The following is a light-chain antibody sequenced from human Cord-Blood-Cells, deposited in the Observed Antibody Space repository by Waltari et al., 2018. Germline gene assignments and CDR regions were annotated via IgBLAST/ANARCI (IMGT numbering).Light chain of an antibody. CDR1: SSDVGGSNY. CDR2: DCS. Sequence: QSALTQPASVSGSPGQSITISCTGTSSDVGGSNYVSWYQQHPGKAPKLMIYDCSNRPSGVSNRFSGSKSGNTASLTISGLQAEDEADYYCSSYTSSSTLVFGGGTKLTVL. V-gene: IGLV2-14*01. J-gene: IGLJ2*01. CDR3: SSYTSSSTLV.